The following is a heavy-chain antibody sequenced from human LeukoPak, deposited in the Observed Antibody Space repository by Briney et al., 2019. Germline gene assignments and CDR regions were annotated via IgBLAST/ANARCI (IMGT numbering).Heavy chain of an antibody. J-gene: IGHJ4*02. Sequence: PGGSLRLSCAASGFTFGSYAMSWVRQAPGKGLEWASSITSSGAATYYADSVKGRFTISRDNSDNTLYLQMNSLRAEDTAVYYCAKDRPNYYGSNGHYYKLNGDCWGQGTLVTVSS. CDR2: ITSSGAAT. CDR1: GFTFGSYA. CDR3: AKDRPNYYGSNGHYYKLNGDC. D-gene: IGHD3-22*01. V-gene: IGHV3-23*01.